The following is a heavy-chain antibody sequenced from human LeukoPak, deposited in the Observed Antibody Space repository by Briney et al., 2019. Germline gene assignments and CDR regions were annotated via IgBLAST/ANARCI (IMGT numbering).Heavy chain of an antibody. CDR1: GFAFSSYW. Sequence: PGRSLRLSCAASGFAFSSYWMSWVRQAPGKGLEWVANIKQDGSEKYYVDSVKGRFTISRDNAKNSLYLQMNSLRAEDTAVYYCARDGDYSSSWSDYFDYWGQGTLVTVSS. CDR3: ARDGDYSSSWSDYFDY. J-gene: IGHJ4*02. D-gene: IGHD6-13*01. CDR2: IKQDGSEK. V-gene: IGHV3-7*01.